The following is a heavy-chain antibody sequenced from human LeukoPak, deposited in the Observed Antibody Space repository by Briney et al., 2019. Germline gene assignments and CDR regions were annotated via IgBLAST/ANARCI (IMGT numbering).Heavy chain of an antibody. CDR1: GGSFSGYY. D-gene: IGHD2-15*01. V-gene: IGHV4-34*01. J-gene: IGHJ4*02. Sequence: PSETLSLTCAVYGGSFSGYYWSWIRQPPGKGLEWIGEINHSGSTNYNPSLKSRVTISVDTSKNQFSLKLSSVTAADTAVYYCAARYCSGGSCVGYWGQGTLVTVSS. CDR3: AARYCSGGSCVGY. CDR2: INHSGST.